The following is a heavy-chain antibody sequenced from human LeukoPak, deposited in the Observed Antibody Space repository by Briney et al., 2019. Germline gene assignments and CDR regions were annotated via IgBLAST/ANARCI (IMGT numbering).Heavy chain of an antibody. D-gene: IGHD2/OR15-2a*01. CDR3: ARAIGNWFDA. CDR2: MNPNSGNT. V-gene: IGHV1-8*01. Sequence: ASVKVSCKASGYTFVSYDINWVRQAAGKGLEWIGWMNPNSGNTGYAQKFHDRVTMTRDTSMNTAYLELSSLTSEDTAVYYCARAIGNWFDAWGQGILVTVSS. CDR1: GYTFVSYD. J-gene: IGHJ5*02.